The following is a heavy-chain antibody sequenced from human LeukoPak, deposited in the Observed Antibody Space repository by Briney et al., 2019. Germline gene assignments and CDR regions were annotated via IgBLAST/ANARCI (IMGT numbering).Heavy chain of an antibody. V-gene: IGHV3-7*01. Sequence: GGSLRLSCAVSGFSFNTYWMAWVRQAPGKGLEWVANIKQDGSEKYYVDSVKGRFTISRDNAKNSLFLQMNSLRAEDTAVYYCARVNLGWGTYFFDYWGQGILVTVSS. CDR1: GFSFNTYW. CDR3: ARVNLGWGTYFFDY. D-gene: IGHD3-16*01. CDR2: IKQDGSEK. J-gene: IGHJ4*02.